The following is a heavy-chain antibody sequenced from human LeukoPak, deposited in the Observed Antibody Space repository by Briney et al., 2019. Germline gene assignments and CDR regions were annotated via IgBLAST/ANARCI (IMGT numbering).Heavy chain of an antibody. CDR1: GYTFTSYY. CDR3: ARGYYCDSSGYPNWFDP. J-gene: IGHJ5*02. Sequence: ASVKVSCKASGYTFTSYYMHWVRQAPGQGLEWVGIINPSGGSTSYAQKFQGRVTMTRDTSTSTVYIELRSLRSEDTAVYYCARGYYCDSSGYPNWFDPWGQGTLVTVSS. D-gene: IGHD3-22*01. V-gene: IGHV1-46*03. CDR2: INPSGGST.